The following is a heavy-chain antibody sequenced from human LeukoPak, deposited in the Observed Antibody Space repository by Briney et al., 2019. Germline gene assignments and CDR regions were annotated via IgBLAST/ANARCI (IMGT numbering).Heavy chain of an antibody. J-gene: IGHJ3*02. D-gene: IGHD2-21*02. CDR1: GFTFSYCA. CDR3: AREGTARDAFDI. Sequence: PGGSLRLSCAASGFTFSYCAMHWVRQAPGKGLEWVAFISSDGSDKYYADSMKGRFTISRDNSKNTLYLQMTSLRGEDTAMYYCAREGTARDAFDIWGQGTMVTVSS. CDR2: ISSDGSDK. V-gene: IGHV3-30-3*01.